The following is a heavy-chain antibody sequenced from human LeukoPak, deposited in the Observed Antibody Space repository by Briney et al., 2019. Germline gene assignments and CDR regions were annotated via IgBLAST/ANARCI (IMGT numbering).Heavy chain of an antibody. V-gene: IGHV1-2*02. J-gene: IGHJ5*02. Sequence: ASVTVSCKASGYTFTGYYMHWMRQAPGQGLEWMGWINPNSGGTNYAQRFQGRVTMTRDTSISTAYMELSRLRSDDTAVYYCARGASGVYTVTTSWFDPWGQGTLVTVSS. CDR2: INPNSGGT. CDR1: GYTFTGYY. CDR3: ARGASGVYTVTTSWFDP. D-gene: IGHD4-17*01.